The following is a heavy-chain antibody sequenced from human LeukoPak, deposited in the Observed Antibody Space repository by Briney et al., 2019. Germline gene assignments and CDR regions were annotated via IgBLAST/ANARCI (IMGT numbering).Heavy chain of an antibody. CDR2: FFPGDSDT. J-gene: IGHJ4*02. Sequence: GESLKISCKASGYRFTTYWIGWVRQMPGKGLEWMGMFFPGDSDTRMSPSFQGQVTLSADNSITTAYLQWSSLRASDTAIYYCARGPRGGNWNEAPDYWGQGTLVTVSS. CDR3: ARGPRGGNWNEAPDY. CDR1: GYRFTTYW. D-gene: IGHD1-1*01. V-gene: IGHV5-51*01.